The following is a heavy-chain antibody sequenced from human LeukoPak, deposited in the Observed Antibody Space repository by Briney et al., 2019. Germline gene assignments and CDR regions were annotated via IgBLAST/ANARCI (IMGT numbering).Heavy chain of an antibody. V-gene: IGHV4-59*01. CDR1: GGSISSYY. J-gene: IGHJ6*02. CDR3: AREVTPPLGMDV. D-gene: IGHD2-21*02. CDR2: IYYSGST. Sequence: SETLSLTCTVSGGSISSYYWSWIRQPPGKGLEWIGYIYYSGSTNYNPSLKSRVTISVDTSKNQFSLKLSSVTAANTAVYYCAREVTPPLGMDVWGQGTTVTVSS.